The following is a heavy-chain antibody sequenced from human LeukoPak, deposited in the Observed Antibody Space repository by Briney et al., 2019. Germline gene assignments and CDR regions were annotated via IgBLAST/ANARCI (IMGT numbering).Heavy chain of an antibody. CDR1: GGSISSYY. Sequence: SETLSLTCTVSGGSISSYYWSWIRQPPGKGLEWIGYIYYSGSTNYNPSLKSRVTISVDTSKNQFSLKLSSVTAADTAVYYCARHAYGGNRGHFDYWGQGTLVPVSS. J-gene: IGHJ4*02. D-gene: IGHD4-23*01. V-gene: IGHV4-59*08. CDR3: ARHAYGGNRGHFDY. CDR2: IYYSGST.